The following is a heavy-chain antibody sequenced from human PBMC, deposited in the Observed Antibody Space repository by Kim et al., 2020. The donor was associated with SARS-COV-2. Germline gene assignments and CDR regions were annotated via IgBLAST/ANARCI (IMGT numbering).Heavy chain of an antibody. V-gene: IGHV3-23*01. J-gene: IGHJ4*02. CDR3: APWTGGRAVAGN. Sequence: YVADSGKGRFPISRDHSKNTLYLQMNSLRAEDTAVYYCAPWTGGRAVAGNWGQGTLVTVSS. D-gene: IGHD6-19*01.